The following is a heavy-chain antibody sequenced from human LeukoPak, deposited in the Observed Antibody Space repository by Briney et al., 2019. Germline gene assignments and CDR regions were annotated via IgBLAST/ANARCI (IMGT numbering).Heavy chain of an antibody. V-gene: IGHV4-59*08. CDR1: GGSISSYY. CDR2: IYYSGST. CDR3: ARHTTRLSSGWYLDPWFDP. D-gene: IGHD6-19*01. J-gene: IGHJ5*02. Sequence: SETLSLTCTVSGGSISSYYWSWIRQPPGKGLEWIGYIYYSGSTNYNPSLKSRVTISVDTSKNQFSLKLSSVTAAGTAVYYCARHTTRLSSGWYLDPWFDPWGQGTLVTVSS.